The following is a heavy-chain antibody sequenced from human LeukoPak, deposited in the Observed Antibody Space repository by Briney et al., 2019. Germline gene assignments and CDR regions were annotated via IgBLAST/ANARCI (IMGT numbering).Heavy chain of an antibody. CDR1: GGSISSGDYY. CDR3: AGATSHDYGMDV. V-gene: IGHV4-30-4*01. D-gene: IGHD2-2*01. CDR2: IYYSGST. Sequence: SETLSLTCTVSGGSISSGDYYWSWIRQPPGKGLEWIGYIYYSGSTYYNPSLKSRVTISVDRSKNQFSLKLSSVTAADTAVYYCAGATSHDYGMDVWGQGTTVTVSS. J-gene: IGHJ6*02.